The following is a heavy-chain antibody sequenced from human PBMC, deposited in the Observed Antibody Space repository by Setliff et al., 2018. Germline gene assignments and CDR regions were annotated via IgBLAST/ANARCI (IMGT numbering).Heavy chain of an antibody. Sequence: ASVKVSCKASGGTFSSYAISWVRQATGQGLEWMGWMNPNSGNTGYAQKFQGRVTMTRNTSISTAYMELSSLRSEDTAVYYCARNYYDSSGYEFPGWFDPWGQGTLVTVSS. CDR2: MNPNSGNT. CDR3: ARNYYDSSGYEFPGWFDP. J-gene: IGHJ5*02. V-gene: IGHV1-8*02. D-gene: IGHD3-22*01. CDR1: GGTFSSYA.